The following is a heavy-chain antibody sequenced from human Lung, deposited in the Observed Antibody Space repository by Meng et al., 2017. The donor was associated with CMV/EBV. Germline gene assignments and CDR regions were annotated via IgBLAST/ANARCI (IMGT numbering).Heavy chain of an antibody. D-gene: IGHD6-13*01. J-gene: IGHJ6*02. CDR2: INHSGST. CDR1: GGSFSGYY. V-gene: IGHV4-34*01. CDR3: ATIAAAERNGMDV. Sequence: SXTLSLXCAVYGGSFSGYYWSWIRQPPGKGLEWLGEINHSGSTNYNPSLKSRVTISVDTSKNQFSLKLSSVTAADTAVYYCATIAAAERNGMDVWGQGTPVTVSS.